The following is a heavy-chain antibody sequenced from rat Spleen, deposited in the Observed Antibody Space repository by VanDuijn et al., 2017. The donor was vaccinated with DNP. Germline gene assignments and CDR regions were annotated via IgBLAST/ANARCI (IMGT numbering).Heavy chain of an antibody. CDR1: RFNFNDYW. D-gene: IGHD1-11*01. CDR3: ARLGWHGWFAY. V-gene: IGHV4-2*01. J-gene: IGHJ3*01. CDR2: INKDSSTI. Sequence: EVKLVESGGGLVQPGRSLKLSCAASRFNFNDYWMGWVRQAPGKGLEWIGEINKDSSTINYSPSLKGKFTISRDNAQNTLYLQMNRLGSEDTAIYYCARLGWHGWFAYWGQGTLVTVSS.